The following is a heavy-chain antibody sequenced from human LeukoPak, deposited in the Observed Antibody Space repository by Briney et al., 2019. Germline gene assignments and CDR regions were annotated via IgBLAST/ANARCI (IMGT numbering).Heavy chain of an antibody. J-gene: IGHJ4*02. D-gene: IGHD4-23*01. V-gene: IGHV1-69*13. CDR1: GGTFSSYA. CDR2: IIPIFGTA. Sequence: ASVKVSCKASGGTFSSYAISWVRQAPGQGLEWMGGIIPIFGTANYAQKFQGRVTITADESTSTAYMELSSLRSEDTAVYYRARTLRWYDGALDWGQGTLVTVSS. CDR3: ARTLRWYDGALD.